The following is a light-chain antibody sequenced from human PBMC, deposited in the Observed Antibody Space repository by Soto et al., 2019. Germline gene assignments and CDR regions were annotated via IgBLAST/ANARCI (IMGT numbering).Light chain of an antibody. Sequence: DIQMTQSPSTLSASVGDRVTITCRAGQSISSWLAWYRQKPGKAPKLLIYKASSLESGVPSRFSGSGSGTDFTLTINRLQPDDFATYYCQQYNSLPWTCGQGNKGDIK. CDR2: KAS. CDR1: QSISSW. J-gene: IGKJ1*01. V-gene: IGKV1-5*03. CDR3: QQYNSLPWT.